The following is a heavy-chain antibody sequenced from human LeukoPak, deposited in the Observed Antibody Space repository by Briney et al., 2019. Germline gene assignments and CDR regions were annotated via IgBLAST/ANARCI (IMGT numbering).Heavy chain of an antibody. J-gene: IGHJ6*02. Sequence: PSETLSLTCTVSGGSISSYYWSWIRQPPGKGLEWIGYIYYSGSTNYNPSLKSRVTISVDTSKNQFSLKLSSVTAADTAVYYCARSPYYYYGMDVWGQVTTVTVSS. CDR2: IYYSGST. CDR3: ARSPYYYYGMDV. CDR1: GGSISSYY. V-gene: IGHV4-59*01.